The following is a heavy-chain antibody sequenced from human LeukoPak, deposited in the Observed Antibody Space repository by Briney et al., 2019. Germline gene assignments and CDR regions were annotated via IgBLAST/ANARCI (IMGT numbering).Heavy chain of an antibody. D-gene: IGHD3-22*01. Sequence: PGGTLRLSCAASGFTFSSYGMSWVRQAPGKGLEWVANIKQDGSEKYYVDSVKGRFTISRDNAKNSLYLQMNSLRAEDTAVYYCAYDSSAHIPPPTTFDIWGQGTMVTVSS. J-gene: IGHJ3*02. V-gene: IGHV3-7*01. CDR3: AYDSSAHIPPPTTFDI. CDR1: GFTFSSYG. CDR2: IKQDGSEK.